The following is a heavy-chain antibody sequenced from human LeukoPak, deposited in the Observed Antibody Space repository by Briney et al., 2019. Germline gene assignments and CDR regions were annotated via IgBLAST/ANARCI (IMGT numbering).Heavy chain of an antibody. V-gene: IGHV4-34*01. CDR1: GGSFSGYY. CDR3: ASSRGWYYFDY. Sequence: SETLSLTCAVYGGSFSGYYWSWIRQPPGKGLEWIGEINHSGSTNYNPSLKSRVTISVDKSKNQFSLKLSSVTAADTAVYYCASSRGWYYFDYWGQGTLVTVSS. J-gene: IGHJ4*02. CDR2: INHSGST. D-gene: IGHD6-19*01.